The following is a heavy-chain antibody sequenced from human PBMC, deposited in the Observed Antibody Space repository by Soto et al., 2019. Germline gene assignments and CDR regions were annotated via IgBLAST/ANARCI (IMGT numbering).Heavy chain of an antibody. CDR3: ASQMTTVRSYYYYGMDV. CDR2: IIPIFGTA. V-gene: IGHV1-69*13. CDR1: GGTFSSYA. D-gene: IGHD4-17*01. Sequence: SVKVSCKASGGTFSSYAISWVRQAPGQGLEWMGGIIPIFGTANDAQKFQGRVTITADESTSTAYMELSSLRSEDTAVYYCASQMTTVRSYYYYGMDVWGQGTTVTVSS. J-gene: IGHJ6*02.